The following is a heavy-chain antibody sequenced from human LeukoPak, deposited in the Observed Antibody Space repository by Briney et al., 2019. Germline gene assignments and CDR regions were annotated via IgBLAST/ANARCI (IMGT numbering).Heavy chain of an antibody. D-gene: IGHD2-2*01. CDR2: ISGSGGYT. V-gene: IGHV3-23*01. CDR1: GFTFRSYA. J-gene: IGHJ4*02. CDR3: AKITDEYCSSTTCYHPFDY. Sequence: GGSLRLSCAASGFTFRSYAMSWVRQAPGRGLEWVSGISGSGGYTYHADSVKGRFTISRDNSKNTLYLQMNSLRAEDTAVYYCAKITDEYCSSTTCYHPFDYWGQGTLVTVSS.